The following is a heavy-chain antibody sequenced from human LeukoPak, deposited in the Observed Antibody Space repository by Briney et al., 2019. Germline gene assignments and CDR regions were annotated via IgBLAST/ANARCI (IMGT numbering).Heavy chain of an antibody. CDR2: VSASGGST. Sequence: GGSLRLSCAASGFIIRNHAMNWVRHAPGQGLEWVSVVSASGGSTFNTDSVKGRLSISRDNSKNTLYLEMNSLRPEDTALYYCAKSLGNQGVIDYWGQGTLVTVSS. CDR1: GFIIRNHA. CDR3: AKSLGNQGVIDY. V-gene: IGHV3-23*01. J-gene: IGHJ4*02. D-gene: IGHD3-10*01.